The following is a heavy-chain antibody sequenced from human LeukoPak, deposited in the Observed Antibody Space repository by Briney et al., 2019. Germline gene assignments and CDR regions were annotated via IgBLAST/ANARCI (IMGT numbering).Heavy chain of an antibody. CDR1: GFSLSGYW. V-gene: IGHV3-7*03. J-gene: IGHJ4*02. Sequence: GGSLRLSCTASGFSLSGYWMSWVRQAPGKGPEWLANIKEDGSRRYYSESVRGRFTISRDSSKNTLYLQMNSLRVEDTAVYYCARVPGYSWGQGTLVTVSS. D-gene: IGHD6-13*01. CDR3: ARVPGYS. CDR2: IKEDGSRR.